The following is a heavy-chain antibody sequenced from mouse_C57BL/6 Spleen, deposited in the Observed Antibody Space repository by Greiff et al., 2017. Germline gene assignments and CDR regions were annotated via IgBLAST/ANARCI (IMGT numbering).Heavy chain of an antibody. V-gene: IGHV1-81*01. D-gene: IGHD2-10*02. CDR1: GYTFTSYG. CDR2: IYPRSGNT. J-gene: IGHJ1*03. CDR3: ARYGNFVWYFDV. Sequence: VQLQQSGAELARPGASVKLSCKASGYTFTSYGISWVKQRPGQGLAWIGEIYPRSGNTYYNEKFKGKATLTADKSSSTAYMELRSLTSEDSAVYFCARYGNFVWYFDVGGTGTTVTVSS.